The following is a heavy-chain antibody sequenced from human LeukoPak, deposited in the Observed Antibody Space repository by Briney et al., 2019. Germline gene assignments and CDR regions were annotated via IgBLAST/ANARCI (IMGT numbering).Heavy chain of an antibody. CDR1: GFTFSRYA. J-gene: IGHJ4*02. Sequence: PGGSLRLSCVASGFTFSRYAMSWVRQAPGKGLEWVSAIDGSGGNTFYADSVKGRFTISRDNSKNTLFLHMNSLRAEDTAVYFCAKDSSVPYGITNWGQGTLVTASS. D-gene: IGHD4-17*01. CDR3: AKDSSVPYGITN. CDR2: IDGSGGNT. V-gene: IGHV3-23*01.